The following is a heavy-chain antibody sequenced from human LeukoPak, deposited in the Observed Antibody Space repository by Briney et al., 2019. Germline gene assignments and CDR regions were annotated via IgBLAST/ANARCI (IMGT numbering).Heavy chain of an antibody. D-gene: IGHD4-17*01. CDR1: GFTFSTYS. J-gene: IGHJ4*02. CDR2: ITSSSSYI. Sequence: KPGGSLRLSCAASGFTFSTYSMNWVSQAPGKGLEWVSSITSSSSYIHYADSVKGRFTISRDNAKNSLYLQMNSLRAEDTAVYYCARDPGYGDWGQGTLVTVSS. V-gene: IGHV3-21*01. CDR3: ARDPGYGD.